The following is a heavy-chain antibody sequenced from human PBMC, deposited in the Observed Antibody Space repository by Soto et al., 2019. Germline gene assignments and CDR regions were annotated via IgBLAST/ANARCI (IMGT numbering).Heavy chain of an antibody. D-gene: IGHD4-4*01. CDR1: GFPFSSYV. CDR3: AKDGNRYSSSLRGPYFDY. Sequence: EVQLLESGGGLVQRGGSLRLSCAASGFPFSSYVMSWVRQAPGKGLEWVSGISGGGSNTFYADSVKGRFTISRDNSKKPHLLKMNSLEAQDRPVYYCAKDGNRYSSSLRGPYFDYWGRGIGSPSPQ. J-gene: IGHJ4*02. CDR2: ISGGGSNT. V-gene: IGHV3-23*01.